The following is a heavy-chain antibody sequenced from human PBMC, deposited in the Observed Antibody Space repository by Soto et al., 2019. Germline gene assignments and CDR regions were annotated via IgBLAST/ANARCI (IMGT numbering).Heavy chain of an antibody. Sequence: GGSLRLSCAASGFTFSSYTMNWVRQAPGKGLEWVSGINSGGRTYYADSVKGRFTISRDDSKNTLYLQIISLRAEDTAVYYCTKDLRPDGVWDFDYWGQGTLVTVSS. J-gene: IGHJ4*02. V-gene: IGHV3-23*01. CDR3: TKDLRPDGVWDFDY. CDR2: INSGGRT. D-gene: IGHD4-17*01. CDR1: GFTFSSYT.